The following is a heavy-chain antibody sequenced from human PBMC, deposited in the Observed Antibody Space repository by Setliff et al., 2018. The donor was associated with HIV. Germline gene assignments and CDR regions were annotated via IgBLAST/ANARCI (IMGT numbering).Heavy chain of an antibody. CDR3: ARLGDAFDI. V-gene: IGHV5-51*01. J-gene: IGHJ3*02. Sequence: GESLKISCKGSGYSFTTYWIGWVRQMPGRGLEWMGIVYPGDSESRYSPTFQGQVTISADKSITTAYLQWNSLKASDTAIYYCARLGDAFDIWGQGTMVTVSS. CDR1: GYSFTTYW. CDR2: VYPGDSES.